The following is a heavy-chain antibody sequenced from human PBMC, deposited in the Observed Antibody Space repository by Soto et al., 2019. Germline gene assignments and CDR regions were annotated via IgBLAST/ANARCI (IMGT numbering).Heavy chain of an antibody. CDR2: INPSGGST. V-gene: IGHV1-46*01. CDR3: AREAFDI. Sequence: ASVKVSCKASGYIFTNHYIHWVRQAPGQGLEWMGIINPSGGSTNYAQKFQGRVTITADESTSTAYMELSSLRSEDTAVYYCAREAFDIWGQGTMVTVSS. J-gene: IGHJ3*02. CDR1: GYIFTNHY.